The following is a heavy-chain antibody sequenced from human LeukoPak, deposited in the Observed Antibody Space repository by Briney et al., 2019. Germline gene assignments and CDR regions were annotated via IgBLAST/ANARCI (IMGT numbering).Heavy chain of an antibody. V-gene: IGHV1-18*01. Sequence: ASVKVSCKASGYTXTSYAISWVRQXPGQGXXXXGWISGYNGNTKYAQKVQGRVTLTTDTSTSTAYMELRSLRSDDTAVYYCARGYSYGSDYYYGMDVWGQGTTVTVSS. CDR1: GYTXTSYA. CDR3: ARGYSYGSDYYYGMDV. D-gene: IGHD5-18*01. CDR2: ISGYNGNT. J-gene: IGHJ6*02.